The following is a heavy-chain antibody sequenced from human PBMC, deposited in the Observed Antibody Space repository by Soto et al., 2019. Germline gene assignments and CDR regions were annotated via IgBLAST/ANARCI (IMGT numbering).Heavy chain of an antibody. CDR1: GFSFGTFG. V-gene: IGHV3-30*18. CDR2: ITFHGRNV. D-gene: IGHD1-26*01. CDR3: AKDLSGGATGYGMDA. Sequence: VQLVESGGGVVQPGGSLRLSCAASGFSFGTFGMHWVRQAPGKGLEWVGVITFHGRNVEYEESVRGRFTISRDNPNHTLYLEMDSLRVEDTAVYYCAKDLSGGATGYGMDAWGQGTTVIVSS. J-gene: IGHJ6*02.